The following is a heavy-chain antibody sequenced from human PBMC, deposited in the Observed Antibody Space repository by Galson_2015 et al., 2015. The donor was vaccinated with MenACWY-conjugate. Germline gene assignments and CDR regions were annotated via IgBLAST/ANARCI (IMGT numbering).Heavy chain of an antibody. D-gene: IGHD3-10*01. Sequence: SLRLSCAASRFTFNTYVMHWVRQAPGKGLEYVSAIRSNGGETYYADSVKGRFTISRDNSKNTLYLQMSSLRIDDTAVYFCVDDWFGYWGRGALVIVSS. J-gene: IGHJ4*02. CDR3: VDDWFGY. CDR2: IRSNGGET. V-gene: IGHV3-64D*06. CDR1: RFTFNTYV.